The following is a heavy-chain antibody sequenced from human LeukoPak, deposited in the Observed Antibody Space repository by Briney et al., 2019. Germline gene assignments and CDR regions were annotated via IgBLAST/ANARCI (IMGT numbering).Heavy chain of an antibody. J-gene: IGHJ4*01. CDR3: ASRSYYDFWSGYTNTCDY. V-gene: IGHV4-39*01. CDR1: GGSISSSSYY. CDR2: IYYSGST. Sequence: PSETLSLTCTVSGGSISSSSYYWGWIRQPPGKGLEWIGSIYYSGSTYCNPSLKSRVTISVDTSKNQFSLKLSSVTAADTAMYYCASRSYYDFWSGYTNTCDYWGHGTLVTVSS. D-gene: IGHD3-3*01.